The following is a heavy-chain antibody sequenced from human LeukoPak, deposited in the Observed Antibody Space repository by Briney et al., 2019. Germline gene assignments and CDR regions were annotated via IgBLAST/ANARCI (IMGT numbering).Heavy chain of an antibody. Sequence: GGSLRLSCSVSGFTFSSRWMSWVRQAPEKGLEWVANIKEDGSQKYYADSVKGRFTISRDNAKNSLYLQLNSLRAEDTAMYYCAGDRGYLQFDYWGQGTLVTVSS. J-gene: IGHJ4*02. CDR3: AGDRGYLQFDY. D-gene: IGHD3-10*01. CDR2: IKEDGSQK. V-gene: IGHV3-7*03. CDR1: GFTFSSRW.